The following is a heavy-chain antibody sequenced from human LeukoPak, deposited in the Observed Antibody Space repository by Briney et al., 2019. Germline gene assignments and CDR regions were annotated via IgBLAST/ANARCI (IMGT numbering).Heavy chain of an antibody. CDR3: ARSGYCSSTSCYLGGSVNY. D-gene: IGHD2-2*01. CDR1: GGSISSSSYY. J-gene: IGHJ4*02. Sequence: PSETLSLTCTVSGGSISSSSYYWGWIRQPPGKGLEWIGSIYYSGSTYYNPSLKSRVTISVDTSKNQFSLKLSSVTAADTAVYYCARSGYCSSTSCYLGGSVNYWGQGTLVTVSS. V-gene: IGHV4-39*01. CDR2: IYYSGST.